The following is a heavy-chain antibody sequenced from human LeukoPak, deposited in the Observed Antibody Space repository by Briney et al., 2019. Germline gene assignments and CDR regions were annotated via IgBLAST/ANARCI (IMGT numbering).Heavy chain of an antibody. D-gene: IGHD3-16*02. Sequence: GGSLRLSCAASGFTFSSYWMSWVRQAPGKGLEWAANIKQDGSEKYYVDSVKGRFTISRDNAKNSLYLQMNSLRAEDTAVYYCARGDYDYVWGSYRYPYFDYWGQGTLVTVSS. CDR2: IKQDGSEK. CDR3: ARGDYDYVWGSYRYPYFDY. V-gene: IGHV3-7*01. J-gene: IGHJ4*02. CDR1: GFTFSSYW.